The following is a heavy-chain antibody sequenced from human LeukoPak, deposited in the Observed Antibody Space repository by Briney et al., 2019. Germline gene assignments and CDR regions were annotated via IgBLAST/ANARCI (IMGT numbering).Heavy chain of an antibody. CDR2: IYSGGST. CDR3: ARGGSGSYGAYYYYGMDV. Sequence: GGSLRLSYAASGFTVSSNYMSWVRQAPGKGLEWVSVIYSGGSTYYADSVKGRFTISRDNSKNTLYLQMNSLRAEDTAVYYCARGGSGSYGAYYYYGMDVWGQGTTVTVSS. CDR1: GFTVSSNY. D-gene: IGHD1-26*01. V-gene: IGHV3-53*01. J-gene: IGHJ6*02.